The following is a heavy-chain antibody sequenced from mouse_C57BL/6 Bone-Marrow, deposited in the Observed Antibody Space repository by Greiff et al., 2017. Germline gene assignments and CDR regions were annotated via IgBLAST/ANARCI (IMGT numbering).Heavy chain of an antibody. CDR1: GYTFTDYG. CDR2: IYLDNGYT. V-gene: IGHV1-58*01. D-gene: IGHD1-1*02. Sequence: EVQLQQSGPELVRPGSSVKISCKTSGYTFTDYGINWVKQRPGQGLEWIGDIYLDNGYTGYNEKFKGKATLTSDTSSSTAYMQLSSLTSEDSAIYFCERFGIPYYYAMDYWGKGTSVTVSS. CDR3: ERFGIPYYYAMDY. J-gene: IGHJ4*01.